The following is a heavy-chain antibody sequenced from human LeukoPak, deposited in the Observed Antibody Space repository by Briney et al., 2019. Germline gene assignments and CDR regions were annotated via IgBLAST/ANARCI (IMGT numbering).Heavy chain of an antibody. D-gene: IGHD4-17*01. CDR1: GYTFTGYY. CDR3: ARSDGDWVPNIDY. V-gene: IGHV1-18*04. Sequence: ASVKVSCKASGYTFTGYYMHWARQAPGQGLEWMGWFSAYNGNTNYAQRLQGRVTMTTDTSTSTAYMELRSLRSDDTAVYYCARSDGDWVPNIDYWGQGTLVTVSS. CDR2: FSAYNGNT. J-gene: IGHJ4*02.